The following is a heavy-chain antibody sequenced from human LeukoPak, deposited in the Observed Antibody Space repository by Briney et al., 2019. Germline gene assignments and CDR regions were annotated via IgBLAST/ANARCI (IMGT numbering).Heavy chain of an antibody. J-gene: IGHJ4*02. CDR1: GYTFTNYG. CDR3: TVWFGELTH. CDR2: ISPNSGGT. V-gene: IGHV1-2*02. Sequence: ASVKVSCKAIGYTFTNYGISRVRQAPGQGLEWMGWISPNSGGTNYAQKFQGRVTMTRDTSITTAYMELSRLRSDDTAMYYCTVWFGELTHWGQGTLVTVSS. D-gene: IGHD3-10*01.